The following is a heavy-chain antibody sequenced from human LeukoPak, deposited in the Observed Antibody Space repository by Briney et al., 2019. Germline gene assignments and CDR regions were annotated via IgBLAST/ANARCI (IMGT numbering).Heavy chain of an antibody. D-gene: IGHD2/OR15-2a*01. Sequence: SETLSLTCSVSGGSITRSNYYWGWIRQPPGKGLEWIGNIYHTGNTNYNPSLKSRVTISVDTSKNQFSLKLTSVTASDTAVYYCAKHFGCNSIGCPFEGFDLWGKGTTVPVSS. V-gene: IGHV4-39*01. CDR3: AKHFGCNSIGCPFEGFDL. CDR2: IYHTGNT. J-gene: IGHJ3*01. CDR1: GGSITRSNYY.